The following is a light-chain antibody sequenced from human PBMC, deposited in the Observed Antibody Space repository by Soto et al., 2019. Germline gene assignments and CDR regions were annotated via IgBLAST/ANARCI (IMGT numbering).Light chain of an antibody. V-gene: IGLV2-14*01. CDR3: SSYTLSSTVV. Sequence: QSVLTQPASVSGSPGQSITISCTGTSSDVGGYNYVSWYQQHPGKAPKLMIYEVSNRPSGVSNRFSGSKSGNTASLTISGRQAEDEADYYCSSYTLSSTVVFGGGTQLTV. CDR2: EVS. CDR1: SSDVGGYNY. J-gene: IGLJ2*01.